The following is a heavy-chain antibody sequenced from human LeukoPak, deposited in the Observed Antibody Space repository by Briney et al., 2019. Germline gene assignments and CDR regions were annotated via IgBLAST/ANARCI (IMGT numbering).Heavy chain of an antibody. D-gene: IGHD2-8*01. CDR1: GFTFSDYY. J-gene: IGHJ4*02. CDR2: ISSSGSTI. Sequence: KPGGSLRLSCAASGFTFSDYYMSWIRQAPGKGLEWVSYISSSGSTIYYADSVKGRFTISRDNAKNSLYLQMNSLRAEDTAVSYCARSGCTNGVCYRALFDYWGQGTLVTVSS. V-gene: IGHV3-11*04. CDR3: ARSGCTNGVCYRALFDY.